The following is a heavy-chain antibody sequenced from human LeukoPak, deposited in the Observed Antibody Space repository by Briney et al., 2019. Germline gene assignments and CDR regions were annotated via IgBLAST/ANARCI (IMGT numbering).Heavy chain of an antibody. J-gene: IGHJ6*03. CDR2: IVGDSSKT. D-gene: IGHD2-21*01. CDR3: AKQPYNYYYLDV. V-gene: IGHV3-23*01. Sequence: GGSLRLSCAISGLTLHDYAMTWVRQAPGKGLGWVSTIVGDSSKTYYADSVKGRFTISRDNSNYMLFLHMNNLRAEDTAIYYCAKQPYNYYYLDVWGKGTTVTVSS. CDR1: GLTLHDYA.